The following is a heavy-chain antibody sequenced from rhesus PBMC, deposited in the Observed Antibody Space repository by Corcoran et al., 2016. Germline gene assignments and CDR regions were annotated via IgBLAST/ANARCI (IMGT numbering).Heavy chain of an antibody. CDR1: GFSISTSGMC. Sequence: QVTLKESGPALVKPTPTLTLTCTFSGFSISTSGMCLGRIRQPHGNAREWLALIYWDDDKYYSTSLKSRLTISKDTSKNQVVLTMTNMDPVDTATYYCARRRPNTYYSGSYYLDYWGQGVLVTVSS. D-gene: IGHD3-16*01. J-gene: IGHJ4*01. V-gene: IGHV2S1*01. CDR3: ARRRPNTYYSGSYYLDY. CDR2: IYWDDDK.